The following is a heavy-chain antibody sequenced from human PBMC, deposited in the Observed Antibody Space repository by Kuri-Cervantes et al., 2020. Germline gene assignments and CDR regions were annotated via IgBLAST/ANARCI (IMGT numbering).Heavy chain of an antibody. J-gene: IGHJ2*01. CDR1: GGSFSGYY. V-gene: IGHV4-34*01. CDR3: ARGLFYGDYDRVSVKLYFDL. D-gene: IGHD4-17*01. Sequence: GSLRLSCAVYGGSFSGYYWSWIRQPPGKGLEWIGEINHSGSTNYNPSLKSRVTISVDTSENQFSLKLSSVTAADTAVYYCARGLFYGDYDRVSVKLYFDLWGRGTLVTVSS. CDR2: INHSGST.